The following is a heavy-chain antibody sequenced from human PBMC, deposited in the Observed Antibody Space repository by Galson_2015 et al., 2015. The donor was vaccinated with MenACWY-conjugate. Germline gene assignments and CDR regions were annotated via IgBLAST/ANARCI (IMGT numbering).Heavy chain of an antibody. Sequence: SLRLSCAASGLSFSSYAMSWVRQAPGKGLEWVSGISTSGGSTYYADSVKGRFTISRDNSKNTLYLQMDSLRAEDTAVYYCTQAGAIRFLERPMYYWGQGTLVTVSS. CDR1: GLSFSSYA. CDR2: ISTSGGST. CDR3: TQAGAIRFLERPMYY. V-gene: IGHV3-23*01. J-gene: IGHJ4*02. D-gene: IGHD3-3*01.